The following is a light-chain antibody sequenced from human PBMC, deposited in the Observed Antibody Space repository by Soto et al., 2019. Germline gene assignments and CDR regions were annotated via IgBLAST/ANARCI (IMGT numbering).Light chain of an antibody. J-gene: IGLJ1*01. CDR2: DVS. CDR1: SSDVGGYNY. V-gene: IGLV2-14*01. Sequence: QSALTQPASVSGSPGQSITISCTGTSSDVGGYNYVSWYQQHPGKAPKLMIYDVSNRPSGVSNRFSGSKSGNTASLTISGIQAEDDADYYCSSYTSSSPYVFGTGTKVTVL. CDR3: SSYTSSSPYV.